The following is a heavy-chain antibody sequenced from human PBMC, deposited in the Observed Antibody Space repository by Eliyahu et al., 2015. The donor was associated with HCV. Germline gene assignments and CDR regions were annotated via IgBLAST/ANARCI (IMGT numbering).Heavy chain of an antibody. V-gene: IGHV4-34*01. J-gene: IGHJ4*02. CDR1: GGSFSGYY. CDR2: INHSGST. D-gene: IGHD4-11*01. Sequence: QVQLQQWGAGLLKPSETLSLTXAVYGGSFSGYYWSWIRQPPGKGLEWIGEINHSGSTNYNPSLKSRVTISVDTSKNQFSLKLSSVTAADTAVYYCATYDDYSEIDYWGQGTLVTVSS. CDR3: ATYDDYSEIDY.